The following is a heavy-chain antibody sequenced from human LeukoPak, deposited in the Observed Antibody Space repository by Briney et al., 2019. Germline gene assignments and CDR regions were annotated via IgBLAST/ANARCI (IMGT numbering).Heavy chain of an antibody. V-gene: IGHV3-23*01. CDR1: GFTFSNYV. Sequence: GGSLRLSCAASGFTFSNYVIAWVRQAPGKGLEWVSAISGSTTSTYNADSVKGRFTISRDNSKNTLYLQMNSLRADDTAVYYCAKASDSSWPYYFDYWGQGTLVTVSS. J-gene: IGHJ4*02. CDR3: AKASDSSWPYYFDY. CDR2: ISGSTTST. D-gene: IGHD6-13*01.